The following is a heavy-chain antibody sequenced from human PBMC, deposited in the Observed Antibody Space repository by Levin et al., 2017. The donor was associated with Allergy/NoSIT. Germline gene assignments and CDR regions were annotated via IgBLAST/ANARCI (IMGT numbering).Heavy chain of an antibody. V-gene: IGHV3-15*01. CDR3: TSAHTTSRDY. CDR1: GFTFSNAW. Sequence: GGSLRLSCAASGFTFSNAWMSWVRQAPGKGLEWVGRIKIKTDGGTTDYVAPVKGRFTISRDDSKNTLYLQMTSLKSEDTAVYYCTSAHTTSRDYWGQGTLVTVSS. CDR2: IKIKTDGGTT. D-gene: IGHD2/OR15-2a*01. J-gene: IGHJ4*02.